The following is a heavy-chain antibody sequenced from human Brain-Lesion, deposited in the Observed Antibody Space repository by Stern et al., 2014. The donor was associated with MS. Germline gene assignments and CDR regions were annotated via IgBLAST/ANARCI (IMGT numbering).Heavy chain of an antibody. D-gene: IGHD2-2*01. CDR1: GGSISSGGYY. J-gene: IGHJ6*02. CDR3: ARGRVVPGFQYYATDV. CDR2: IFNSGST. V-gene: IGHV4-61*02. Sequence: QVQLQESGPGLVKPSQTLSLSCTVSGGSISSGGYYWSWIRQPAGKGLEWIGRIFNSGSTSYNPSLKSRVTISIDPSKNQFPLRLTPMTAADTAVYYCARGRVVPGFQYYATDVWGQGTTVIVSS.